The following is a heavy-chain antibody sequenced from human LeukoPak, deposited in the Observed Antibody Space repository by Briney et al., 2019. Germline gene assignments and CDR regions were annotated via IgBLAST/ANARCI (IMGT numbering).Heavy chain of an antibody. CDR2: IKQDGSEK. CDR1: GFTFSSYW. CDR3: ARDYYDSSGYPYFDY. Sequence: GGSLRLSCAASGFTFSSYWMSWVRQAPGKGLEWVANIKQDGSEKYYVDSVKGRFTISRDNAKNSLYLRMNSLRAEDTAVYYCARDYYDSSGYPYFDYWGQGTLVTVSS. D-gene: IGHD3-22*01. J-gene: IGHJ4*02. V-gene: IGHV3-7*01.